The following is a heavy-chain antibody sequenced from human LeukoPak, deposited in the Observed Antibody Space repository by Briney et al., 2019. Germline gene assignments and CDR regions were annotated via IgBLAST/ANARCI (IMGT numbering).Heavy chain of an antibody. V-gene: IGHV4-39*01. CDR1: GGSVTYTNYY. CDR3: ARFVVRQWLINY. D-gene: IGHD6-19*01. J-gene: IGHJ4*02. CDR2: IYYNGKT. Sequence: SETLSLTCTVSGGSVTYTNYYWGWIRQPPGKGLQWIGVIYYNGKTYYNPSLKSRVTVAVDTSKNQFSLKLSSVTAADTAVYYCARFVVRQWLINYWGQGALVTVSS.